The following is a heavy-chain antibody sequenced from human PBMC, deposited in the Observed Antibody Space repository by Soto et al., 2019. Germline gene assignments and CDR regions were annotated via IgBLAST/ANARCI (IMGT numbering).Heavy chain of an antibody. D-gene: IGHD6-6*01. Sequence: QVQLVQSGAEVKKPGASVKVSCKASGYTFSRSGISWVRQAPGQGLEWMGWINGYNGNTNYTQKMQGRITMTTDTXXXXXXXXXXXXXXXXXXXXXXXXXXXVPYYYYGMDVWGQGTTVIVS. J-gene: IGHJ6*02. V-gene: IGHV1-18*01. CDR2: INGYNGNT. CDR1: GYTFSRSG. CDR3: XXXXXVPYYYYGMDV.